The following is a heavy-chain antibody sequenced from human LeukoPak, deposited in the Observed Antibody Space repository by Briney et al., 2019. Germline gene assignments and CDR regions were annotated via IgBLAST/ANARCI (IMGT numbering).Heavy chain of an antibody. CDR3: AREGDSSGPSVGLDY. CDR2: ISSSSSTI. J-gene: IGHJ4*02. D-gene: IGHD3-22*01. Sequence: TGGSLKLSCAASGFTSSSYSMNWVRQAPGKGLERVSYISSSSSTIYHADSVKGRFTISGDDAKNTLDLQMNSLRDEDTAVYYCAREGDSSGPSVGLDYWGQGTLVTVSS. V-gene: IGHV3-48*02. CDR1: GFTSSSYS.